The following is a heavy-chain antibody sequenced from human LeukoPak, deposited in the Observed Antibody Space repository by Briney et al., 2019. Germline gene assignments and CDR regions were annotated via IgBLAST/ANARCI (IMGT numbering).Heavy chain of an antibody. J-gene: IGHJ5*02. CDR1: GGTFSSYA. CDR3: ARGPPGSSPWNWFDP. Sequence: ASVKVSCKASGGTFSSYAISWVRQAPGQGLEWMGGIIPIFGTANYARKFQGRVTITADESTSTAYMELSSLRSEDTAVYYCARGPPGSSPWNWFDPWGQGTLVTVSS. V-gene: IGHV1-69*13. D-gene: IGHD6-13*01. CDR2: IIPIFGTA.